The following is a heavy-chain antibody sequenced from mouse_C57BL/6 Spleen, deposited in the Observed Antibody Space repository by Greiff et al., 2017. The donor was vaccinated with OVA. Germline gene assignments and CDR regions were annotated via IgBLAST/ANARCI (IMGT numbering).Heavy chain of an antibody. CDR2: INPNNGGT. CDR3: ARITTVVYFDY. J-gene: IGHJ2*01. V-gene: IGHV1-26*01. Sequence: VQLQQSGPELVKPGASVKISCKASGYTFTDYYMNWVKQSHGKSLEWIGDINPNNGGTSYNQKFKGKATLTVDKSSSTAYMELRSLTSEDSAVDYCARITTVVYFDYWGQGTTLTVSS. CDR1: GYTFTDYY. D-gene: IGHD1-1*01.